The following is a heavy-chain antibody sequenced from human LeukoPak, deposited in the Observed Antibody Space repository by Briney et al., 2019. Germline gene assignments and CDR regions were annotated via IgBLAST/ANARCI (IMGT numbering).Heavy chain of an antibody. CDR2: MNPNSGNT. CDR1: GYTFTSYD. J-gene: IGHJ4*02. CDR3: ARNMVRGVISIV. Sequence: ASVKVSCKASGYTFTSYDINWARQATGQGLEWMGWMNPNSGNTGYAQKFQGRVTMTRNTSISTAYMELSSLRSEDTAVYYCARNMVRGVISIVWGQGTLVTVSS. D-gene: IGHD3-10*01. V-gene: IGHV1-8*01.